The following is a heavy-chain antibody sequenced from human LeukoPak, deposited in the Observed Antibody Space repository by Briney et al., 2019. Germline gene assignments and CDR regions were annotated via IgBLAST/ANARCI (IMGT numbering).Heavy chain of an antibody. CDR2: IYYSGSP. J-gene: IGHJ4*02. CDR1: GFTFDDYG. Sequence: GSLRLSCVASGFTFDDYGMFWVRQTPGKGLEFIGYIYYSGSPNYNPSLKSRVTISVDTSKNQFSLKLSSVTAADTAVYYCARLGHCSSTSCYGLDYWGQGTLVTVSS. CDR3: ARLGHCSSTSCYGLDY. D-gene: IGHD2-2*01. V-gene: IGHV4-59*01.